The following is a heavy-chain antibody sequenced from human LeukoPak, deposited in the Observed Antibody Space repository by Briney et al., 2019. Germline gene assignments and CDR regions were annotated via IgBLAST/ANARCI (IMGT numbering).Heavy chain of an antibody. CDR1: GFTFSNYV. V-gene: IGHV3-30*04. CDR3: AKDRDSSGRWAYFDY. CDR2: ISSDGSDK. D-gene: IGHD6-19*01. J-gene: IGHJ4*02. Sequence: GKSLRLSCVASGFTFSNYVMHWVRPAPGKGLEWVAIISSDGSDKFYADSVKGRFTISRDNAKNTLFLQMNSLRAEDTAIYYCAKDRDSSGRWAYFDYWGQGTLVTVSS.